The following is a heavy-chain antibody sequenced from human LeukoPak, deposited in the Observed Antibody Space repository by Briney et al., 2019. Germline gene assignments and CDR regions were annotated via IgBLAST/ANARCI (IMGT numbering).Heavy chain of an antibody. Sequence: PSETLSLTCTVSGGSISSYYWSWIRQPPGKGLEWIGYIYYSGSTNYNPSLKSRVTISVDTSKNQFSLKLSSVTAADTAVYYCARGSPRGYSYGYSFYDYWGQGTLVTVSS. CDR1: GGSISSYY. D-gene: IGHD5-18*01. CDR2: IYYSGST. V-gene: IGHV4-59*08. CDR3: ARGSPRGYSYGYSFYDY. J-gene: IGHJ4*02.